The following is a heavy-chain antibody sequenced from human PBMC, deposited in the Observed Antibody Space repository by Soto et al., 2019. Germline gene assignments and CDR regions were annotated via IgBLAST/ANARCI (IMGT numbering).Heavy chain of an antibody. Sequence: EVPLLESGGGLVQPGGSLRLSCAASGFTFSSYAMSWVRQAPGKGLEWVSAISGSGGSTYYADSVKGRFTISRDNSKNTLYLQMNSLRAEDTAVYYCAKDYDFWSGYPRTFDYWGQGTLVTVSS. V-gene: IGHV3-23*01. D-gene: IGHD3-3*01. J-gene: IGHJ4*02. CDR1: GFTFSSYA. CDR2: ISGSGGST. CDR3: AKDYDFWSGYPRTFDY.